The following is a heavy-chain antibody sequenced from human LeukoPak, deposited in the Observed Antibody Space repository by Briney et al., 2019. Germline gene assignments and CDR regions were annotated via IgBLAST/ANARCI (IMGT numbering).Heavy chain of an antibody. D-gene: IGHD3-3*01. CDR3: ARVGGDYDFWSGYLILYYFDY. CDR2: INHSGST. CDR1: GGSLSGYY. V-gene: IGHV4-34*01. J-gene: IGHJ4*02. Sequence: SETLSLTCAVYGGSLSGYYWSWIRQPPGKGLEWIGEINHSGSTNYNPSLKSRVTISVDTSKNQFSLKLSSVTAVDTAVYYCARVGGDYDFWSGYLILYYFDYWGQGTLVTVSS.